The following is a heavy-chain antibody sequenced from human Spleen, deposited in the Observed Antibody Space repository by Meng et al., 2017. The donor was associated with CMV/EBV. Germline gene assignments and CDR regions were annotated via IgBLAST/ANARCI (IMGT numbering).Heavy chain of an antibody. D-gene: IGHD4-17*01. J-gene: IGHJ5*02. CDR1: GYTFTGYY. CDR3: ARDSTVTTSNGFDP. V-gene: IGHV1-2*02. Sequence: KASGYTFTGYYMHWVRQAPGQGLEWMGWINPNSGGTNYAQKFQGRVTMTRDTSISTAYMELSRLRSDDTAVYYCARDSTVTTSNGFDPWGQGTLVTVSS. CDR2: INPNSGGT.